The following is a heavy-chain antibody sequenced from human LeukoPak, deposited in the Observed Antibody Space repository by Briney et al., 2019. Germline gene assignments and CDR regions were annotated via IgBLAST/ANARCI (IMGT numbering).Heavy chain of an antibody. V-gene: IGHV4-59*08. J-gene: IGHJ5*02. CDR3: ARHGPISASGLRWFDP. D-gene: IGHD3-10*01. Sequence: SETLSLTCTASGGSISGYYWSWIWQSPGKGLEWIGYFYYSGSTSYNPSLKSRVTISVDMSTNQFSLKLTSVTAADTAVYYCARHGPISASGLRWFDPWGQGNLVTVSS. CDR1: GGSISGYY. CDR2: FYYSGST.